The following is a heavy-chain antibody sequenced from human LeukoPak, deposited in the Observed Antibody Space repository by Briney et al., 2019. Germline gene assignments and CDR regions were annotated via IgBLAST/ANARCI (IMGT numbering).Heavy chain of an antibody. CDR3: ARGPDYYDSGRCFDY. J-gene: IGHJ4*02. CDR1: GFTFSSYS. D-gene: IGHD3-22*01. Sequence: GGSLRLSCAASGFTFSSYSMDWVRQAPGKGLEWVSSISSGSSYIYYADSVKGRFTISRDNAKNSLFLQMNTLRAEDTAVYYCARGPDYYDSGRCFDYWGQGTLVTVSS. V-gene: IGHV3-21*01. CDR2: ISSGSSYI.